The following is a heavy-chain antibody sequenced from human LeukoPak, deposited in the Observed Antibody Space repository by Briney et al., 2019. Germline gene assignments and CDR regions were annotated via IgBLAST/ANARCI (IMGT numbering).Heavy chain of an antibody. CDR2: ISWNSGSI. CDR3: AKHSSAGGSGNYDWFDP. D-gene: IGHD3-10*01. Sequence: SLRLSCAACGFTFDDYAMHWVRQARGRGVEWGSCISWNSGSIGYADSEKGRFTISRDNAKNSLYLQMTSLRAKDTAVYYCAKHSSAGGSGNYDWFDPWGQGTLVTVSS. V-gene: IGHV3-9*01. J-gene: IGHJ5*02. CDR1: GFTFDDYA.